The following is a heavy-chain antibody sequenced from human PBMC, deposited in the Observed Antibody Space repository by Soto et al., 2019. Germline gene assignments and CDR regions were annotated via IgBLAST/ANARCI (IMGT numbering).Heavy chain of an antibody. J-gene: IGHJ4*02. D-gene: IGHD3-16*02. V-gene: IGHV1-18*01. Sequence: QVQLVQSGAEVKKPGASVKVSCKASGYTFTSYGIIWVRQAPGQGLEWMGWISAYNGNTNYAQKLQGRVTMTTDTSTSTAYMELRSLRSDDTAVYYCARGANMITFGGVIVPEAYWGQGTLVTVSS. CDR3: ARGANMITFGGVIVPEAY. CDR1: GYTFTSYG. CDR2: ISAYNGNT.